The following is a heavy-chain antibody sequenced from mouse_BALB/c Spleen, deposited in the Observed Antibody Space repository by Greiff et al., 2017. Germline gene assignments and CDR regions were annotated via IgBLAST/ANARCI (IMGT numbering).Heavy chain of an antibody. V-gene: IGHV1-7*01. CDR2: INPSTGYT. Sequence: QVQLKESGAELAKPGASVKMSCKASGYTFTSYWMHWVKQRPGQGLEWIGYINPSTGYTEYNQKFKDKATLTADKSSSTAYMQLSSLTSEDSAVYYCARRGPCAMDYWGQGTSVTVSS. D-gene: IGHD1-1*02. CDR1: GYTFTSYW. J-gene: IGHJ4*01. CDR3: ARRGPCAMDY.